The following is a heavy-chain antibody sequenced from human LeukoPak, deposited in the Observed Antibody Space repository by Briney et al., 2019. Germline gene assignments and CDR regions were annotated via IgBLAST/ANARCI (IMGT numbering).Heavy chain of an antibody. D-gene: IGHD2-15*01. J-gene: IGHJ2*01. CDR2: FYYSGST. Sequence: PSEALSLTCTVPGGSISRSSYYWGWIRQPPGKGLEWIGSFYYSGSTYYNPSLKSRVTISIDTSNNQFSLKVSSVTAADTAVYYCARHSGDGRANWYFDLWGRGTLVTVSS. CDR3: ARHSGDGRANWYFDL. V-gene: IGHV4-39*01. CDR1: GGSISRSSYY.